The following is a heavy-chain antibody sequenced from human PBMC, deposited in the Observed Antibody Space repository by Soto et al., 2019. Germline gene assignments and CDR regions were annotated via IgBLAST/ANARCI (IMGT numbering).Heavy chain of an antibody. CDR1: GGSISSSSYY. CDR3: ARLVDYYGSGARFDY. J-gene: IGHJ4*02. V-gene: IGHV4-39*01. CDR2: IYYSGST. Sequence: SETLSLTCTVSGGSISSSSYYWGWIRQPPGKGLEWIGSIYYSGSTYYNPSLKSRVTISVDTSKNQFSLKLSSVTAADTAVYYCARLVDYYGSGARFDYWGQGTLVTVSS. D-gene: IGHD3-10*01.